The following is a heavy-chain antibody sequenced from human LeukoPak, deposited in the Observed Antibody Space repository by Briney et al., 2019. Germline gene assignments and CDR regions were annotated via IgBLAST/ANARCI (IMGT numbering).Heavy chain of an antibody. V-gene: IGHV3-9*01. CDR3: AKDSYGDYVVPDY. J-gene: IGHJ4*02. CDR1: GFTFDDYA. Sequence: GGSLRLSCAASGFTFDDYAMHWVRQAPGKGLEWVSGISRNSGSIGYADSVKGRFTISRDNAKNSLYLQMNSLRAEDTALYYCAKDSYGDYVVPDYWGQGTLVTVSS. D-gene: IGHD4-17*01. CDR2: ISRNSGSI.